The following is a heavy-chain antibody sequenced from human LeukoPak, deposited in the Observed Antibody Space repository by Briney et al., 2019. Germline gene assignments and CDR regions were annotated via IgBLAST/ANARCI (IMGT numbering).Heavy chain of an antibody. J-gene: IGHJ5*02. CDR3: ARLRIAAAGTNWFDP. D-gene: IGHD6-13*01. Sequence: GESLKISCKGSGYSFTTYWIGWVRQMPGKGLEWMGIIYPGDSDTRYSPSFQGQVTISADKSISTAYLQWSSLKASDTAMYYCARLRIAAAGTNWFDPWGQGTLVTVSS. V-gene: IGHV5-51*01. CDR1: GYSFTTYW. CDR2: IYPGDSDT.